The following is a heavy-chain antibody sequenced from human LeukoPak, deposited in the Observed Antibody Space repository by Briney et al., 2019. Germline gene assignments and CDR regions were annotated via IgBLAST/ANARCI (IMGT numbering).Heavy chain of an antibody. CDR3: ARQPEGTWFDP. CDR1: GYSFTSNW. CDR2: IDPSDSYT. J-gene: IGHJ5*02. V-gene: IGHV5-10-1*01. Sequence: GESLKISCKGSGYSFTSNWISWVRQMPGKGLEWMGRIDPSDSYTNYSPSFQGHVTISADKSISTAYLQWSSLEASHTAMYYCARQPEGTWFDPWGQGTLVTVSS. D-gene: IGHD1-1*01.